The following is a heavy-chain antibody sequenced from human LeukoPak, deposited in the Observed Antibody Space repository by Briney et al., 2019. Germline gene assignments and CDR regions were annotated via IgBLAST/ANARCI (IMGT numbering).Heavy chain of an antibody. CDR3: GEGGGDGYTY. J-gene: IGHJ4*02. D-gene: IGHD5-24*01. CDR1: GGSISSYY. CDR2: IYYSGST. Sequence: SETLSLTCTVAGGSISSYYWSWIRQPPGKGLEWIGYIYYSGSTNYNPSLKSRVTISVDTSKNQFSLKLGSVTAADTAVYYCGEGGGDGYTYWGQGTLVTVSS. V-gene: IGHV4-59*08.